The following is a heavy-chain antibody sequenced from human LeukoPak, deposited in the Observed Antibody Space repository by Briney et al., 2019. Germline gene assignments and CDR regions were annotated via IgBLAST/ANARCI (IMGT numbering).Heavy chain of an antibody. J-gene: IGHJ5*02. V-gene: IGHV1-24*01. CDR3: ATNYGDYSKPNPNWFDP. Sequence: GASVKVSCKVSGHTLTELSMHWVRQAPGKGLEWMGGFDPEDGETIYAQKFQGRVTMTEDTSTDTAYMELSSLRSEDTAVYYCATNYGDYSKPNPNWFDPWGQGTLVTVSS. CDR2: FDPEDGET. D-gene: IGHD4-17*01. CDR1: GHTLTELS.